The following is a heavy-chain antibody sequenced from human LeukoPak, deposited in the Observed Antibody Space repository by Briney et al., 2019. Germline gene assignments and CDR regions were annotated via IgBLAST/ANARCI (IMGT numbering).Heavy chain of an antibody. D-gene: IGHD6-13*01. Sequence: PGGSLRLSCAASGFTFSGSAMHWVRQASGKGLEWVGRIRSKANSYATAYAASVKGRFTISRDDSKNTAYLQMNSLRAEDTAVYYCARAGYSSSWCDYWGQGTLVTVSS. CDR3: ARAGYSSSWCDY. CDR1: GFTFSGSA. V-gene: IGHV3-73*01. J-gene: IGHJ4*02. CDR2: IRSKANSYAT.